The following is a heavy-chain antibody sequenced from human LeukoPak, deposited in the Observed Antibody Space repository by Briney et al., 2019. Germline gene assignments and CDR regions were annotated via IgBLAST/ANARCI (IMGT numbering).Heavy chain of an antibody. CDR2: INWNGGTT. D-gene: IGHD3-10*01. CDR1: GFKFDDYG. J-gene: IGHJ5*02. Sequence: GGSLRLSCAASGFKFDDYGMTWVRQAPGKGLEWVSGINWNGGTTDDVDSVKGRFTISRDNAKNSLYLQMNSLRAEGTALYHWARDAGPYYYGSGSPFDPWGQGTLVTVSS. CDR3: ARDAGPYYYGSGSPFDP. V-gene: IGHV3-20*01.